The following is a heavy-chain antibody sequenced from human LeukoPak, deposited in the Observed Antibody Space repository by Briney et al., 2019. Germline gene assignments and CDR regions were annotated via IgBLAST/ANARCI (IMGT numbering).Heavy chain of an antibody. Sequence: AXXKVSCKASGGTFSSYAISWVRQAPGQGLEWMGGIIPIFGTANYAQKFQGRVTITADESTSTAYMELSSLRSEDTAVYYCARANFRDAFDIWGQGTMVTVSS. J-gene: IGHJ3*02. CDR3: ARANFRDAFDI. CDR1: GGTFSSYA. D-gene: IGHD4/OR15-4a*01. V-gene: IGHV1-69*13. CDR2: IIPIFGTA.